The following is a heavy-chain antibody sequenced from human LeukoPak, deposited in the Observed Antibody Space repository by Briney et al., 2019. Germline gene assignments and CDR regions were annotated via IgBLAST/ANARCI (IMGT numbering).Heavy chain of an antibody. CDR1: X. J-gene: IGHJ6*02. V-gene: IGHV1-46*01. Sequence: XXXWVRQAPGQGLEWMGIINPSGGSTSYAQKFQGRVTMTRDTSTSTVYMELSSLRSEDTAVYYCATSGSYYYGMDVWGQGTTVTVSS. CDR2: INPSGGST. D-gene: IGHD5-12*01. CDR3: ATSGSYYYGMDV.